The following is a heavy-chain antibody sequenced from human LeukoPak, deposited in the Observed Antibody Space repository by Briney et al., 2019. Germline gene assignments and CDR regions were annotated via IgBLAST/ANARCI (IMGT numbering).Heavy chain of an antibody. CDR3: AKDPGHTILPNYFDP. V-gene: IGHV3-30*18. D-gene: IGHD1-7*01. CDR2: ISYDGSNK. Sequence: GGSLRLSCAASGFTFSSYGMHWVRQAPGKGLEWVAVISYDGSNKYYADSVKGRFTISRDNSKNTLYLQMNSLRAEDTAVYYCAKDPGHTILPNYFDPWGQGTLVTVSS. CDR1: GFTFSSYG. J-gene: IGHJ5*02.